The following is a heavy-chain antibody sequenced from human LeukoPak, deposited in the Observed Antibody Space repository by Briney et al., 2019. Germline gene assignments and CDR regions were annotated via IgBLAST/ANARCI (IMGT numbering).Heavy chain of an antibody. V-gene: IGHV3-7*01. CDR1: GFTFSGYW. CDR3: ARDTLITGNDY. J-gene: IGHJ4*02. D-gene: IGHD1-20*01. Sequence: PGGSLRLSCAASGFTFSGYWMSWVRQAPGKGLEWVANIKQDGSEKYYVDSVKGRFTISRDNAKNSLYLQMNSLRAEDTAVYYCARDTLITGNDYWGQGTLVTVSS. CDR2: IKQDGSEK.